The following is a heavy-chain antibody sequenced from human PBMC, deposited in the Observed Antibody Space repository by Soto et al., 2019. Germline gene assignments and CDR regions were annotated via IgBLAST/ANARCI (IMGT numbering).Heavy chain of an antibody. CDR3: ARGGLASAGWWFDP. J-gene: IGHJ5*02. V-gene: IGHV4-38-2*01. Sequence: SETLSLTCAVSGYSISSGYYWGWIRQPPGKGLEWIGSVFHSGSTYYNPSLKSRVTISLDTSKNQFSLKLTSVIAAGTAVYYCARGGLASAGWWFDPWGQGTLVTVSS. CDR2: VFHSGST. D-gene: IGHD6-13*01. CDR1: GYSISSGYY.